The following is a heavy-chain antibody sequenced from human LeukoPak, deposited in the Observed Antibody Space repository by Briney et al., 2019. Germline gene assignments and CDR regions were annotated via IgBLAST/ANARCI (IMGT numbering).Heavy chain of an antibody. CDR1: RYTFSSYD. D-gene: IGHD1-1*01. CDR2: IGTAGDT. V-gene: IGHV3-13*01. CDR3: ARGGTRKLREHAFDI. Sequence: PGGSLRLSCAASRYTFSSYDMHWVCQAIGKGLEWVSAIGTAGDTYYPGSVKGRFTISRENAKNSLYLQMNSLRAGDTAVYYCARGGTRKLREHAFDIWGQGTMVTVSS. J-gene: IGHJ3*02.